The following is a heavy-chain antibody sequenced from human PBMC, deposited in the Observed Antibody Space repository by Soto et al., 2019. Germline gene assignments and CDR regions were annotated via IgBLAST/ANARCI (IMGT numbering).Heavy chain of an antibody. D-gene: IGHD3-16*01. CDR3: TTNRGEWYYFDY. Sequence: PGGFLILSSASSGFTFSHALVSWVRQAPGKGLEWVGRIKRKNDGGTSDYAAPVKGRFTISRDDSKNTLYLQVNSLKTEDTAVYYCTTNRGEWYYFDYWGQGTLVTVSS. V-gene: IGHV3-15*01. CDR1: GFTFSHAL. J-gene: IGHJ4*02. CDR2: IKRKNDGGTS.